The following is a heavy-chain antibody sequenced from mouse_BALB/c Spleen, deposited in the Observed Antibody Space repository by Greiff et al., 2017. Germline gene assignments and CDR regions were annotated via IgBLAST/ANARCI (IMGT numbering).Heavy chain of an antibody. J-gene: IGHJ3*01. D-gene: IGHD2-2*01. CDR2: SRNKANDYTT. V-gene: IGHV7-1*02. CDR3: ARDASYGYDEGFAY. Sequence: EVNVVDSGGGLVQPGGSLRLSCATSGFTFSDFYMEWVRQPPGKRLEWIAASRNKANDYTTEYSASVKGRFIVSRDTSQSILYLQMNALRAEDTAIYYCARDASYGYDEGFAYWGQGTLVTVSA. CDR1: GFTFSDFY.